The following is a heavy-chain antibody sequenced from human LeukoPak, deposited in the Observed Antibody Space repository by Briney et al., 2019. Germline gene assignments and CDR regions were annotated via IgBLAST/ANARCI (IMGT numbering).Heavy chain of an antibody. D-gene: IGHD6-13*01. Sequence: GGSLRLSCAASGFTFSSYSMNWVRQAPGKGLEWVSSISSSSSYIYYADSVKGRFTISRDNAKNSLYLQMNSLRAEDTAVYYCARDIRSRIAAAEYYGMDVWGQGTTVTVSS. V-gene: IGHV3-21*01. CDR1: GFTFSSYS. J-gene: IGHJ6*02. CDR2: ISSSSSYI. CDR3: ARDIRSRIAAAEYYGMDV.